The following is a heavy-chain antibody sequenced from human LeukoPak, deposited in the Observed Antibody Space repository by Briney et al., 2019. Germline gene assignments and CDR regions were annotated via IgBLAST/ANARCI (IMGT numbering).Heavy chain of an antibody. CDR2: IIPIFGTA. D-gene: IGHD2-21*02. CDR1: GGTFSSYA. CDR3: ARESVGAYCGGDRYSSFDY. J-gene: IGHJ4*02. Sequence: SVTVSCKASGGTFSSYAISWVRQAPGQGLEWMGGIIPIFGTANYAQKFQGRVTITADESTSTAYMELSSLRSEDTAVYYCARESVGAYCGGDRYSSFDYWGQGTLVTVSS. V-gene: IGHV1-69*13.